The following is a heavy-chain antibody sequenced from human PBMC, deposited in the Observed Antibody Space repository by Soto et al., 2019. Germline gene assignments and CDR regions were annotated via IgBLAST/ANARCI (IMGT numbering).Heavy chain of an antibody. V-gene: IGHV1-69*12. D-gene: IGHD5-12*01. CDR1: GGTFGSYD. Sequence: QVQLVQSGAEVKKPGSSVKVSCKASGGTFGSYDISWVRQAPGQGLEWMGGIIPIFGTANYAQKFQGRVTITADESTSTAYMELSSLRSEDTAVYYCARVPDLSRDGYNRGGDYWGQGTLVTVSS. J-gene: IGHJ4*02. CDR3: ARVPDLSRDGYNRGGDY. CDR2: IIPIFGTA.